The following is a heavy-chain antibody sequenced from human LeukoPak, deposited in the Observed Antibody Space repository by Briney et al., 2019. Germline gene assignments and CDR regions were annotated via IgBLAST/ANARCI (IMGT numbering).Heavy chain of an antibody. CDR1: GGSISSGSYY. CDR2: MNHSGST. CDR3: ARHGFAGAFQH. Sequence: SETLSLTCTVSGGSISSGSYYWYWIRQPPGKGLEWIGEMNHSGSTNYSPSLKSRVIVSVDTSKNQFSLKLTSVTAADTAVYYCARHGFAGAFQHWGQGTLVTVSS. D-gene: IGHD3-10*01. V-gene: IGHV4-39*01. J-gene: IGHJ1*01.